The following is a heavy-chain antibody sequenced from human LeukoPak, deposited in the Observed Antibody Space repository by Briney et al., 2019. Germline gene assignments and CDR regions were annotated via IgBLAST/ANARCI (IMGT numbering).Heavy chain of an antibody. V-gene: IGHV3-7*01. CDR1: GFTFSSYS. J-gene: IGHJ4*02. CDR3: ARGLAAAINYYFDY. CDR2: IKQDGSEK. Sequence: PGGSLRLSCAASGFTFSSYSMNWVRQAPGKGLEWVANIKQDGSEKYYVDSVKGRFTISRDNAKNSLYLQMNSLRAEDTAVYYCARGLAAAINYYFDYWGQGTLVTVSS. D-gene: IGHD6-13*01.